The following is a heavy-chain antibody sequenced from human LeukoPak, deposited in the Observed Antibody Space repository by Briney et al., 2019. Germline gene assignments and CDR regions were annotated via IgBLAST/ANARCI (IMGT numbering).Heavy chain of an antibody. D-gene: IGHD3-10*01. CDR3: ARRPFYYGSGSYYRPSYFDY. Sequence: SETPSLTCTVSGGSISSGSFYWTWIRQPVGKGLDWIGRIYSTGTTTYSPSLKSRVTISVDTSKTQFSLNLTSVTAADTAVYYCARRPFYYGSGSYYRPSYFDYWGQGTLVTVSS. J-gene: IGHJ4*02. CDR2: IYSTGTT. V-gene: IGHV4-61*02. CDR1: GGSISSGSFY.